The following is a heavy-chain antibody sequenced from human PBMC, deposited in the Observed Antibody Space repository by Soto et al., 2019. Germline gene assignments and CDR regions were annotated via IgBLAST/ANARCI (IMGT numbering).Heavy chain of an antibody. Sequence: PGGSLRLSCAASGFTFSNYGMHWVRQAPGKGLEWVAVISYDGRNRYYADSVKGRFTISRDNSKNTVYLQMNSLRAEDTALYYCSSGYSPWYFDYWGQGTLVTVSS. CDR3: SSGYSPWYFDY. D-gene: IGHD3-22*01. CDR1: GFTFSNYG. J-gene: IGHJ4*02. V-gene: IGHV3-30*03. CDR2: ISYDGRNR.